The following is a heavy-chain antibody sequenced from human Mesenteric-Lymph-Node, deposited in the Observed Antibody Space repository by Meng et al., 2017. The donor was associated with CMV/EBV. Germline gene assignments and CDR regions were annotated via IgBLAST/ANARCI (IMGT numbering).Heavy chain of an antibody. CDR1: GYTFNSFD. J-gene: IGHJ4*02. Sequence: ASVKVSCKASGYTFNSFDINWVRQATGQGLEWMGWMNPNSGNTGYAQKFQGRVTITRNTSISTAYMELSSLRSEDTAVYYCARASSIRGTPPAYWGQGTLVTVSS. CDR2: MNPNSGNT. D-gene: IGHD6-6*01. CDR3: ARASSIRGTPPAY. V-gene: IGHV1-8*03.